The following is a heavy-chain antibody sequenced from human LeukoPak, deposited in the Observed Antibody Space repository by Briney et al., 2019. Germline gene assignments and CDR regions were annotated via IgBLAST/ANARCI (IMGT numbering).Heavy chain of an antibody. Sequence: GRSLRLSCAASGFTFDDYAMHWVRQAPGKGLEWVSGISWNSGDIGYADSVKGRFTISRDNAKNSLYLQMNSLRVEDMALYYCAKGKDVAVAGTFDYWGQGTLVTVS. V-gene: IGHV3-9*03. J-gene: IGHJ4*02. CDR2: ISWNSGDI. CDR1: GFTFDDYA. D-gene: IGHD6-19*01. CDR3: AKGKDVAVAGTFDY.